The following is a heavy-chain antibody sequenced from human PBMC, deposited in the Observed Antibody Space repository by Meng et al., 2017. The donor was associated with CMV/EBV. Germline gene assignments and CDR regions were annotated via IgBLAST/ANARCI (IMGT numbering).Heavy chain of an antibody. CDR3: ARGVPSAAAPRWVDP. CDR2: ITTDDDSR. J-gene: IGHJ5*02. D-gene: IGHD6-13*01. CDR1: GYTFSNYG. Sequence: ASVKVSCKASGYTFSNYGIAWVRQAPGQGLEWMGRITTDDDSRKKQGRVTMTTDTSTSTAYMELRSLRSDDTAVYYCARGVPSAAAPRWVDPWGQGTLVTVSS. V-gene: IGHV1-18*01.